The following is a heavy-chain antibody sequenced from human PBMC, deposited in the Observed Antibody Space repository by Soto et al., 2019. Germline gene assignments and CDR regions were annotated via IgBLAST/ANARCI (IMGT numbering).Heavy chain of an antibody. CDR3: ARPVVYDFWSGYFWFDP. CDR2: IYHSGAT. V-gene: IGHV4-39*01. D-gene: IGHD3-3*01. Sequence: PSETLSLTCNVFGDSIRSAHYFWGWVRQPPGKGLEWIGSIYHSGATFYDPYLRSRVTLSVDTTNNQFSLRLSSVTAADTAVYYCARPVVYDFWSGYFWFDPWGQGTLVTVSS. J-gene: IGHJ5*02. CDR1: GDSIRSAHYF.